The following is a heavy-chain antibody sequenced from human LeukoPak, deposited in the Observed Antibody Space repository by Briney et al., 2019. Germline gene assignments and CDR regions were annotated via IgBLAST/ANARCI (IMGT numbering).Heavy chain of an antibody. V-gene: IGHV4-59*01. D-gene: IGHD6-19*01. CDR1: GGSISSYY. CDR3: AREAGYSSGWPDY. CDR2: IYYSGNT. Sequence: SETLSLTCTVSGGSISSYYWSWIRQPPGKGLEWIGYIYYSGNTKYNPSLKSRVTISVDTSKNQFSLKLTSVTAADTAVYYCAREAGYSSGWPDYWGQGTLVTVSS. J-gene: IGHJ4*02.